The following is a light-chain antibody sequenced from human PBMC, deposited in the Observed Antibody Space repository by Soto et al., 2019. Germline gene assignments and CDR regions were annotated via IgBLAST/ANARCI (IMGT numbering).Light chain of an antibody. Sequence: ILTQSTLSLSPGERATLSCRASQSVSSSYLAWYQQKPGQAPRLLIYGASRRAAGIPDRFSGSGAGTDFTLIISLLQAEDVIVYCSEDSGCLPIPFGAVTKVDIK. J-gene: IGKJ3*01. CDR2: GAS. CDR1: QSVSSSY. V-gene: IGKV3-20*01. CDR3: EDSGCLPIP.